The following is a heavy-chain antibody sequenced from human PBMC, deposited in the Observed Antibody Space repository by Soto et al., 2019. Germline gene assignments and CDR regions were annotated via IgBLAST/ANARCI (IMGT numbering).Heavy chain of an antibody. V-gene: IGHV5-10-1*01. CDR1: GYSFTSHW. CDR2: IVPSDSTT. D-gene: IGHD3-3*01. Sequence: PGESLKISCKGSGYSFTSHWISWVREMRRKGLEWRGRIVPSDSTTNYSPSLQGDVTTSADTSISTAYLQCSILKASETAMYYGERHSSMRYFSLYGMDVWGQGTTVTVSS. J-gene: IGHJ6*02. CDR3: ERHSSMRYFSLYGMDV.